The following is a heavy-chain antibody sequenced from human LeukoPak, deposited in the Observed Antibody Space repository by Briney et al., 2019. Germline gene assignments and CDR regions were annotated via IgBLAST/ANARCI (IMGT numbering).Heavy chain of an antibody. V-gene: IGHV3-7*01. CDR2: IKQDGSEK. D-gene: IGHD6-19*01. J-gene: IGHJ5*02. Sequence: QAGGSLRLSCAASGFTFSSYWMSWVRQAPGKGLEWVANIKQDGSEKYYVDSVKGRFTISRDNAKNSLYRQMNSLRAEDTAVYYCIAVAGTGWFDPWGQGTLVTVSS. CDR1: GFTFSSYW. CDR3: IAVAGTGWFDP.